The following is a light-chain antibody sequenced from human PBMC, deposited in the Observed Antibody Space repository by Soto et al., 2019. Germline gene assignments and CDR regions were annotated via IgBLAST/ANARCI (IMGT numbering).Light chain of an antibody. CDR3: QQYSTSWT. CDR1: QSISTW. CDR2: KAS. J-gene: IGKJ1*01. Sequence: DIQMTQSPSTLSASVGDRVTITCRASQSISTWLAWYQQKPGKAPELLIQKASTLESGVPSRFSGSGSGTEFTLTISSLQPDDFATYYCQQYSTSWTFGQGTKVDIK. V-gene: IGKV1-5*03.